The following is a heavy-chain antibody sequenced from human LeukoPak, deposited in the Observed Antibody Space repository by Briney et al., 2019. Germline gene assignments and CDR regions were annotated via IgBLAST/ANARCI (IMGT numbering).Heavy chain of an antibody. CDR3: ARVYYDSSGYYYAGGFDY. CDR1: GFTFSSYA. CDR2: ISYDGSNK. J-gene: IGHJ4*02. D-gene: IGHD3-22*01. Sequence: PGRSLRLSCAASGFTFSSYAMHWVRQAPGKGLEWVAVISYDGSNKYYADSVKGRFTISRDNSKNTLYLQMNSLRAEDTAVYYCARVYYDSSGYYYAGGFDYWGQGTLVTVSS. V-gene: IGHV3-30-3*01.